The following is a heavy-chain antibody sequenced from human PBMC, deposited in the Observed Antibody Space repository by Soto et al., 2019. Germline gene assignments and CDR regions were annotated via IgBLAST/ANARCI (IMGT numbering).Heavy chain of an antibody. V-gene: IGHV1-69*13. CDR3: ARDRYYYESSGYWPYYYGMDV. CDR2: IIPIFGTA. D-gene: IGHD3-22*01. J-gene: IGHJ6*02. Sequence: SVKVSCKASGGTFSSYAISWVRQAPGQGLEWMGGIIPIFGTANYAQKFQGRVTITADESTSTAYMELSSLRSEDTAVYYCARDRYYYESSGYWPYYYGMDVWGQGTKVTVSS. CDR1: GGTFSSYA.